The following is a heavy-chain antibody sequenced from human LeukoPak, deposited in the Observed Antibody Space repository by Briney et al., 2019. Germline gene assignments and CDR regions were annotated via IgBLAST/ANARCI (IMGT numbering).Heavy chain of an antibody. J-gene: IGHJ4*02. Sequence: GGSLRLSCAASGFTFSSYGMHWVRQAPGKGLEWVAVIWYDGSNKYYADSVKGRFTISRDNSKNTLYLQMDSLRAEDTAVYYCAKDRGSHFDYWGQGTLVTVSS. CDR3: AKDRGSHFDY. CDR2: IWYDGSNK. V-gene: IGHV3-33*06. D-gene: IGHD1-26*01. CDR1: GFTFSSYG.